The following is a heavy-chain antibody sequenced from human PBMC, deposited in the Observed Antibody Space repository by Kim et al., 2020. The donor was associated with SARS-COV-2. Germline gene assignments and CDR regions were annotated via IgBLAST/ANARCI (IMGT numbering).Heavy chain of an antibody. V-gene: IGHV3-11*05. CDR2: ISSSCRYI. J-gene: IGHJ6*01. Sequence: GGSLRLSCAASGFTFSDYYMSWIRQAPGKGLEWVSYISSSCRYINYADSVMGRFTFSRANAKNSLFIQMTSLSPDDTAVYYGSRVGGDSVWLCYWVSYY. D-gene: IGHD2-8*02. CDR1: GFTFSDYY. CDR3: SRVGGDSVWLCYWVSYY.